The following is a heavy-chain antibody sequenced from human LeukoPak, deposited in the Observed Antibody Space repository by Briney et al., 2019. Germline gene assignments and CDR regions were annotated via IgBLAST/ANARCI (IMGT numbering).Heavy chain of an antibody. D-gene: IGHD1-14*01. Sequence: GGSLRLSCAASGFTFSSYAMSWVRQAPGKGLEWVSYISSSGSTIYYADSVKGRFTISRDNAKNSLYLQMNSLRAEDTAVYYCARSRYKDAFDYWGQGTLVTVSS. J-gene: IGHJ4*02. V-gene: IGHV3-48*03. CDR1: GFTFSSYA. CDR2: ISSSGSTI. CDR3: ARSRYKDAFDY.